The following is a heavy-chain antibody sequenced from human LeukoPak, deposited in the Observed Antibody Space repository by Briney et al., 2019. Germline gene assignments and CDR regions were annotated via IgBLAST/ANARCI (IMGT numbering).Heavy chain of an antibody. CDR2: IYYSGST. J-gene: IGHJ6*04. Sequence: PSETLSLTCTVSGGSISSYYWSWIRQPPGKGLEWIGYIYYSGSTNYNPSLKSRVTISVDTSKNQFSLKLSSVTAADTAVYYCARRPQILRYFDWMDVWGKGTTVTISS. CDR3: ARRPQILRYFDWMDV. D-gene: IGHD3-9*01. CDR1: GGSISSYY. V-gene: IGHV4-59*08.